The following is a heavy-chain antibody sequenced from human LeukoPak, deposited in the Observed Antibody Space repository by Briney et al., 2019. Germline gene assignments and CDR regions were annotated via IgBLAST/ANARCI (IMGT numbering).Heavy chain of an antibody. CDR2: IWYDGSKK. J-gene: IGHJ4*02. D-gene: IGHD5-24*01. V-gene: IGHV3-33*01. CDR1: GFTFSSYG. Sequence: GGSLRLSCAASGFTFSSYGMHWVRQAPGKGLEWVAVIWYDGSKKYYADSVKGRFTISRDNSKNTLYLQMNSLSAEDTAVYYCARDTNYLSGGVLGYWGQGTLDTVSS. CDR3: ARDTNYLSGGVLGY.